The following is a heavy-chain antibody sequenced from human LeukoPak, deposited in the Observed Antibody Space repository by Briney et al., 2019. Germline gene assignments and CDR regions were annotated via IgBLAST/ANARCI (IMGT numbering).Heavy chain of an antibody. Sequence: SQTLSLTCTVSGGSISSGSYYWGWIRQPPGKGLEWIGSINYSGSTYYNPSLKGRVTISVDTSKNQFSLKLISVTAADTAVYYCARDGYSGNDGLWGQGTLVTVSS. V-gene: IGHV4-39*07. CDR1: GGSISSGSYY. J-gene: IGHJ4*02. CDR3: ARDGYSGNDGL. CDR2: INYSGST. D-gene: IGHD5-12*01.